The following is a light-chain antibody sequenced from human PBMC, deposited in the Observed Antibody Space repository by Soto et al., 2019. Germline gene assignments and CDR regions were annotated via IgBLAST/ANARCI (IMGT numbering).Light chain of an antibody. CDR3: QQYNNWPFT. Sequence: EIVLTQSPATLSVSPGERATLSCRASQSVSSNLAWYQQKPGQAPRLLIYSASTRATGIPARFSGSGSGTEFTLTISSLQSEDFAVYYCQQYNNWPFTFGGGTKVDIK. CDR2: SAS. J-gene: IGKJ4*01. CDR1: QSVSSN. V-gene: IGKV3-15*01.